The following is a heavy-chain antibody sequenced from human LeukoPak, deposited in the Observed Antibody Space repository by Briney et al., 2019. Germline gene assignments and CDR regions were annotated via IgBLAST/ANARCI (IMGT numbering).Heavy chain of an antibody. J-gene: IGHJ4*02. D-gene: IGHD2-8*02. V-gene: IGHV3-7*01. CDR1: GFTFSNYW. Sequence: GGSLRLSCAASGFTFSNYWMGWVRQAPGKGLEWVANIKQDGSEKRYVDPMEGRYTISRDNAKNSLYLQMSSLRAEDTGVYYCVRAPATNEWRCMDYWGQGTLVTVSS. CDR3: VRAPATNEWRCMDY. CDR2: IKQDGSEK.